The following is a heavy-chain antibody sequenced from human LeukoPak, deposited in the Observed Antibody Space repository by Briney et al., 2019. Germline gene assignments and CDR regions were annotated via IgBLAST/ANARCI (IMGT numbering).Heavy chain of an antibody. D-gene: IGHD3-22*01. J-gene: IGHJ4*02. CDR2: VSTNDGNT. Sequence: GASVKVSCKASGYTFTNYHIAWVRQATGQGLEWMGWVSTNDGNTVYAQRLQGRVTMTTDTSTSVAYMELRSLTSDDTAVYYCTRSPPGMTMMSDYLGQGTMVTVSS. CDR3: TRSPPGMTMMSDY. V-gene: IGHV1-18*01. CDR1: GYTFTNYH.